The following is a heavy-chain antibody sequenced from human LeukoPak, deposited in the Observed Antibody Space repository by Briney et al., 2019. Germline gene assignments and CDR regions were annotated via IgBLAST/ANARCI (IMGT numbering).Heavy chain of an antibody. CDR2: ISSNSSII. D-gene: IGHD4-17*01. J-gene: IGHJ3*02. Sequence: GGSLRLSCATSGFIFSSYTMNWVRQAPGKGLEWVSYISSNSSIIYYADSVKGRFTISRDNAENSLYLQMNSLRAEDTAVYYCARGDYGDYWEKDAFDIWGQGTMVTVSS. V-gene: IGHV3-48*04. CDR1: GFIFSSYT. CDR3: ARGDYGDYWEKDAFDI.